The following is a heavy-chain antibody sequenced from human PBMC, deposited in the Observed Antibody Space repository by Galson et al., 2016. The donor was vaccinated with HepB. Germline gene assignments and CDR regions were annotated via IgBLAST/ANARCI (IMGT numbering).Heavy chain of an antibody. V-gene: IGHV3-23*01. Sequence: SLRLSCAASEFTFRNYGMTWVRQAPGKGLEVVSSISRSGDSTDYADSVKGRFTISRDNSKNTLSLQMNSLTADDTAIYYCVQGSTAPAVWGKGTTVTVSS. D-gene: IGHD2-2*01. CDR3: VQGSTAPAV. CDR1: EFTFRNYG. CDR2: ISRSGDST. J-gene: IGHJ6*04.